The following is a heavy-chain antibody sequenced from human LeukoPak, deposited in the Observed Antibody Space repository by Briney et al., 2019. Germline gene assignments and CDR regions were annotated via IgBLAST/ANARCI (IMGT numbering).Heavy chain of an antibody. J-gene: IGHJ4*02. CDR2: YDASNK. D-gene: IGHD2-15*01. CDR3: LGYCSGGNCYSGSY. Sequence: PGRSLRLSCAASGFXFSAFAIHWARQAPGKGLEWVAAYDASNKYYAVSVRGRFTISRDNSKNTQSLQMNSLRTEDTAVYYCLGYCSGGNCYSGSYWGQGTLVTVSS. CDR1: GFXFSAFA. V-gene: IGHV3-30-3*01.